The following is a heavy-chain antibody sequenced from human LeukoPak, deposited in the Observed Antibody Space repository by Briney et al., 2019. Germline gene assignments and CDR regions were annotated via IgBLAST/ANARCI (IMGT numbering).Heavy chain of an antibody. CDR3: ARDTYYYGSEPDYYYGMDV. Sequence: GASVKVSCKASGYTFTSYGISWVRQAPGQGLEWMGWISAYNGNTNYAQKLQGRVTMTTDTSTSTAYMELRSLRSEDTAVYYCARDTYYYGSEPDYYYGMDVWGQGTTVSVSS. J-gene: IGHJ6*02. V-gene: IGHV1-18*01. CDR2: ISAYNGNT. D-gene: IGHD3-10*01. CDR1: GYTFTSYG.